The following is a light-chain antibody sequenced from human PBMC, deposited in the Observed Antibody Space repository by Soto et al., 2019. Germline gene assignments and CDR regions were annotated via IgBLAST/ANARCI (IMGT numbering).Light chain of an antibody. CDR3: QQFSSYPLT. J-gene: IGKJ4*01. CDR1: QSVSNSY. Sequence: ESVLTQSPGTLSLSPGERATLSCRTSQSVSNSYFAWYQQKPGQAPRLLIYGISSRATGIPDRFSGSGSGTDFTLTISRLEPEDLAVYYCQQFSSYPLTCGGGTKV. V-gene: IGKV3-20*01. CDR2: GIS.